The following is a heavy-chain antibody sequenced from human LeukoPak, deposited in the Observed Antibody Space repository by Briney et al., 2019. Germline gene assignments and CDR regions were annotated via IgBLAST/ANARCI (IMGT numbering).Heavy chain of an antibody. D-gene: IGHD3-22*01. CDR2: INPNSGDT. CDR3: AREEPNSSGYYNFDY. Sequence: ASVKVSCKASGYTFTGFYMHWVRQAPGQGLEWMGWINPNSGDTNYAQKFQGRVTMTRDTSISTAYMELRSLRSDDTAVYYCAREEPNSSGYYNFDYWGQGTLVTVSS. V-gene: IGHV1-2*02. J-gene: IGHJ4*02. CDR1: GYTFTGFY.